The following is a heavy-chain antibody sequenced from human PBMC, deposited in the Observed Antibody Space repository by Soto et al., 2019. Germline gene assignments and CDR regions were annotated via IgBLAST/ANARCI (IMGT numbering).Heavy chain of an antibody. V-gene: IGHV3-23*01. Sequence: HPGGSLRLSCAASGFTFSSYAMSWVRQASGKGLEWVSAISGSGGSTYYADSVKGRFTISRDNSKNTLYRQMNSLRAEDTAVYYCAKDGGGILEWLLPMDYWGQGTLVTVSS. CDR2: ISGSGGST. CDR3: AKDGGGILEWLLPMDY. CDR1: GFTFSSYA. J-gene: IGHJ4*02. D-gene: IGHD3-3*01.